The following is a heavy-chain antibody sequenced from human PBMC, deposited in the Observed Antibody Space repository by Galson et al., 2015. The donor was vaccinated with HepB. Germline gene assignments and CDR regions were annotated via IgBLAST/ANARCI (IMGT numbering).Heavy chain of an antibody. J-gene: IGHJ3*02. CDR3: AKALWFGESPYDAFDI. Sequence: SLRLSCAASGFTSSSYAMSWVRQAPGKGLEWVSGISGSGGSTYYADSVKGRFTISRDNSKNTLYLQMNSLRAEDTAVYYCAKALWFGESPYDAFDIWGQGTMVTVSS. D-gene: IGHD3-10*01. CDR1: GFTSSSYA. CDR2: ISGSGGST. V-gene: IGHV3-23*01.